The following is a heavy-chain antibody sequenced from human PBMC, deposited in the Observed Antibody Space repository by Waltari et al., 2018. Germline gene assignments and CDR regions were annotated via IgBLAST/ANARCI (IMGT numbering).Heavy chain of an antibody. CDR1: GYTLTALS. Sequence: QVQLVQSGAEVNKPGASVKVSCKVAGYTLTALSTHLLRQAPGKGLEGMGGFDPEDGETIYAQKFQGRVTMTEDTSTDTAYMELSSLGSEDTSVYYCASVHPPVVIADPGPEWFDPWGQGTLVTVSS. CDR3: ASVHPPVVIADPGPEWFDP. V-gene: IGHV1-24*01. J-gene: IGHJ5*02. D-gene: IGHD2-21*01. CDR2: FDPEDGET.